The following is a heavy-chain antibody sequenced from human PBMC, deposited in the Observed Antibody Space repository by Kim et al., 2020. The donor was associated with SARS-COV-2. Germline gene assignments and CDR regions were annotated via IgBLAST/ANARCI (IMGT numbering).Heavy chain of an antibody. J-gene: IGHJ4*02. Sequence: SETLSLTCTVSGGSISSGGYYWSWIRQHPGKGLEWIGYIYYSGSTYYNPSLKSRVTISVDTSKNQFSLKLSSVTAADTAVYYCARGQGLITMIVVVVGAFDCWGQRTLVAVSS. CDR3: ARGQGLITMIVVVVGAFDC. D-gene: IGHD3-22*01. V-gene: IGHV4-31*03. CDR1: GGSISSGGYY. CDR2: IYYSGST.